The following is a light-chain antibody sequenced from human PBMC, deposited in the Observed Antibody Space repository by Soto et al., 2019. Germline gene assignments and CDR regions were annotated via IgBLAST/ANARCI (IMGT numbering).Light chain of an antibody. CDR2: DVS. CDR1: QSVSSSY. J-gene: IGKJ1*01. Sequence: EIVLTQSPGTLSLSPGERATLSCRSSQSVSSSYLAWYQQKPGQAPRLLIYDVSSMATGIPDRFSGSGSGTDFTLTISRLEPEDFAVYYCQQYGSSPTLGQGTKVEIE. V-gene: IGKV3-20*01. CDR3: QQYGSSPT.